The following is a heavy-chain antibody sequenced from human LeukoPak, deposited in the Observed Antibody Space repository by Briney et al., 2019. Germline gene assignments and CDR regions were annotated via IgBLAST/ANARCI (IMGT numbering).Heavy chain of an antibody. CDR1: GFTFSSYS. Sequence: GGSLRLSCAASGFTFSSYSMNWVRQAPGKGLEWVSSISSSSSYIYYADSVKGRFTISRDNAKNSLYLQMNSLRAEHTAVYYCARDPPYSGSYYWFDYWGQGTLVTVSS. D-gene: IGHD1-26*01. J-gene: IGHJ4*02. V-gene: IGHV3-21*01. CDR3: ARDPPYSGSYYWFDY. CDR2: ISSSSSYI.